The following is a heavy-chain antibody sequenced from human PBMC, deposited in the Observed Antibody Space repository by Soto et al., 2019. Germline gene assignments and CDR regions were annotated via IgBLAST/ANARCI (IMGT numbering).Heavy chain of an antibody. J-gene: IGHJ6*02. Sequence: QVQLVQSGAEVKKPGASLKVSCKASGYIFTTYIITWVRQAPGQGLEWMGWIRAYNGETTYPQKVQGRVTMTMETSTRTAYMELRSLRSDDSAVYYCARIAAESDLAMDVWGQGTTVTVSS. CDR3: ARIAAESDLAMDV. D-gene: IGHD6-25*01. V-gene: IGHV1-18*01. CDR2: IRAYNGET. CDR1: GYIFTTYI.